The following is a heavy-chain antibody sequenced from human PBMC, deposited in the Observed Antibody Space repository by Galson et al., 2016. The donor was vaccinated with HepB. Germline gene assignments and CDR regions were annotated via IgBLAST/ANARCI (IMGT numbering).Heavy chain of an antibody. V-gene: IGHV3-21*01. Sequence: SLRLSCAASGFDFSSYGMNWVRQAPGKGLEWVASLSGTTNYVFYADSVKGRFTISRDNAKNSVYLQLNSLTAEDTAFYYCVRGVFDSWGQGTLVTVSS. CDR3: VRGVFDS. CDR2: LSGTTNYV. CDR1: GFDFSSYG. J-gene: IGHJ4*02.